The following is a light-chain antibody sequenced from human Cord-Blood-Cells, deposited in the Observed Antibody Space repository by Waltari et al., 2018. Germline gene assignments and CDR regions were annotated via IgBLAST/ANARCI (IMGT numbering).Light chain of an antibody. CDR2: RNN. J-gene: IGLJ3*02. CDR3: AAWDDSLSGWV. V-gene: IGLV1-47*01. CDR1: SSNIGSNY. Sequence: QSVLTQPPSASGTTGQRVTISCSGSSSNIGSNYVYWYQQLPGTAPKLLFYRNNQRPSGVPDRFSGSKSGTSASLAISGLRSEDEADYYCAAWDDSLSGWVFGGGTKLTVL.